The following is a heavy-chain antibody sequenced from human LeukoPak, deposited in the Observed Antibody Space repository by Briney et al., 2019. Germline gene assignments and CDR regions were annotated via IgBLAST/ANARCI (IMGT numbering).Heavy chain of an antibody. V-gene: IGHV3-21*01. CDR2: ITTSSSYI. J-gene: IGHJ5*02. CDR3: ATDLIHYYASGAKT. CDR1: GFSFSSYS. Sequence: PGGSLRLSCAASGFSFSSYSMNWVRQAPGKGLEWVSSITTSSSYIYYADSVKGRFTISRDNAKSSLFLQMNSLRAEDTAVYYCATDLIHYYASGAKTWGQGTLVTVSS. D-gene: IGHD3-10*01.